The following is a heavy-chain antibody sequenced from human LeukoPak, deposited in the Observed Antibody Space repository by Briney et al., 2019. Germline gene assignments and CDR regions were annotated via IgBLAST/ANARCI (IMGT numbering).Heavy chain of an antibody. CDR1: GGSISSYY. V-gene: IGHV4-59*01. CDR3: AGGAYGDYAY. D-gene: IGHD4-17*01. Sequence: PSETLSLTCTVSGGSISSYYWSWIRQPPGKGLEWIGYIYYSGSTNYNPSLKSQVTISVDTSKNQFSLKLSSVTAADTAVYYCAGGAYGDYAYWGQGTLVTVSS. J-gene: IGHJ4*02. CDR2: IYYSGST.